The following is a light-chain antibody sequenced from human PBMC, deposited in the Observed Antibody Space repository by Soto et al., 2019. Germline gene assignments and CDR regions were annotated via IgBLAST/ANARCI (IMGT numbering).Light chain of an antibody. J-gene: IGLJ1*01. CDR3: SSYTSSSNYV. V-gene: IGLV2-14*01. CDR1: GSDVGGYDY. CDR2: EVT. Sequence: QSALTQPASVSGSPGQSITISCTGTGSDVGGYDYVSWYQHHPGKAPKVMIYEVTNRPSGVSNRFSGSKSDNTASLTISGLLAEDEADYYCSSYTSSSNYVLGNGTKVT.